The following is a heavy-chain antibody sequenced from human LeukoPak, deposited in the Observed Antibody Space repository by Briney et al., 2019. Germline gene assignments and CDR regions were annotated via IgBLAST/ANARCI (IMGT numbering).Heavy chain of an antibody. CDR3: ARDLGGSGSYYSWYFDL. J-gene: IGHJ2*01. CDR2: IYTSGGT. V-gene: IGHV4-61*02. Sequence: PSETLSLTCTVSGYSISSGYYWGWIRQPAGKGLEWIGRIYTSGGTNYNPSLKSRVTISVDTSKNQFSLKLSSVTAADTAVYYCARDLGGSGSYYSWYFDLWGRGTLVTVSS. D-gene: IGHD3-10*01. CDR1: GYSISSGYY.